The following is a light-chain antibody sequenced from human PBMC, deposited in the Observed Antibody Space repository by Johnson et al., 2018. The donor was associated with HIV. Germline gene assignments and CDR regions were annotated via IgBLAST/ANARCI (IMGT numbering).Light chain of an antibody. CDR1: ISNIGDNF. V-gene: IGLV1-51*02. J-gene: IGLJ1*01. CDR2: ENN. Sequence: QSVLTQPPSVSAAPGQKVTISCSGSISNIGDNFVSWYQQFPGTAPKLLIYENNRRPSGIPDRFSGSKSGTSATLAITGLPTGDEADYYCGTWDSSLSGGVFGTGTKVTVL. CDR3: GTWDSSLSGGV.